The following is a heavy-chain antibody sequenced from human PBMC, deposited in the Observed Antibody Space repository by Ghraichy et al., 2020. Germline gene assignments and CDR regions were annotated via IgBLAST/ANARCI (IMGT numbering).Heavy chain of an antibody. CDR3: ARSLVRTQSPDY. D-gene: IGHD2-8*02. CDR2: INWNGGST. J-gene: IGHJ4*02. CDR1: GFTFDDYG. V-gene: IGHV3-20*01. Sequence: GGSLRLSCAASGFTFDDYGMSWVRQAPGKGLEWVSGINWNGGSTGYADSVKGRFTISRDNAKNSLYLQMNSLRAEDTALYHCARSLVRTQSPDYWGQGTLVTVSS.